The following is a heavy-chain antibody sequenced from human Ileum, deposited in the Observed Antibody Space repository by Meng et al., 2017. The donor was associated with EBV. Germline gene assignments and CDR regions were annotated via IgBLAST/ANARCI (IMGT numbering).Heavy chain of an antibody. CDR2: MYDSENA. CDR1: GGSVSSNHCH. CDR3: AYYFVGRGGPGS. Sequence: QVRRQEAGPGLVKPSVTLAPTCSASGGSVSSNHCHWSWIRPPPGKGLEWIGCMYDSENAKYNPSLNSRVTISIDTTRNHFVLKLTSVTAADTAVYYCAYYFVGRGGPGSWGQGTLVTVSS. V-gene: IGHV4-61*03. D-gene: IGHD3-9*01. J-gene: IGHJ5*02.